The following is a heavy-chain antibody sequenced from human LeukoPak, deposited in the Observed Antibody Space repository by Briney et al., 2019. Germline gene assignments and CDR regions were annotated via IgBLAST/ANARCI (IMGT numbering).Heavy chain of an antibody. CDR1: GYTFTSYG. D-gene: IGHD1-26*01. Sequence: GASVKVSCKASGYTFTSYGISWVRQAPGQGLEWMGWISAYNGNTNYAQKLQGRVTMTTDTATTTAYMELNNLTFDDTAVYYCARDWDAMNNCFDPWGQGTPVTVSS. V-gene: IGHV1-18*01. CDR2: ISAYNGNT. J-gene: IGHJ5*02. CDR3: ARDWDAMNNCFDP.